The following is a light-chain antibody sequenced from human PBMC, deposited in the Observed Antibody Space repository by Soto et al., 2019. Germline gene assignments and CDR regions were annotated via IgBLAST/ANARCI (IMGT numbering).Light chain of an antibody. CDR3: AAWDDSMSGSCV. J-gene: IGLJ3*02. Sequence: QSVLTQPPSASGTPGQRVTISCSGSSSNIGSNYVYWYQQLPGTAPKLLIYRNNQRPSGVPDRFSGSKSGTSASLAISGLRSADEADYYCAAWDDSMSGSCVFGGGTKLTVL. CDR1: SSNIGSNY. V-gene: IGLV1-47*01. CDR2: RNN.